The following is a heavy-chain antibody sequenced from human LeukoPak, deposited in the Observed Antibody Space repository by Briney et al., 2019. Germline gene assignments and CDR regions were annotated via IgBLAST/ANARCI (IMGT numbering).Heavy chain of an antibody. Sequence: QPGGSLRLSCAASGFTFSRYDMHWVRQATGKGLEWVSAIGTVGDPYYPGSVKGRFTISRENAKNSLYLQMNSLRAGDTAVYYCPRGFLGDAFDIWGQGTMVTVSS. D-gene: IGHD3-3*01. CDR2: IGTVGDP. CDR1: GFTFSRYD. J-gene: IGHJ3*02. V-gene: IGHV3-13*05. CDR3: PRGFLGDAFDI.